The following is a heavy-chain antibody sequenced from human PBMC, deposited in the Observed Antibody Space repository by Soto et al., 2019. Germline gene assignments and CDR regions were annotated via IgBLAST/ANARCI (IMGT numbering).Heavy chain of an antibody. Sequence: SVKVSCKASGGTFSSYSINWVRQAPGQGLEWMGEIIPIFGTANYAQKFQGRVTITADESTSTAYMELSSLRSEDTAVYYCARVWVSFQLFDYWGQGTLVTVSS. CDR1: GGTFSSYS. CDR2: IIPIFGTA. CDR3: ARVWVSFQLFDY. J-gene: IGHJ4*02. V-gene: IGHV1-69*13. D-gene: IGHD3-16*01.